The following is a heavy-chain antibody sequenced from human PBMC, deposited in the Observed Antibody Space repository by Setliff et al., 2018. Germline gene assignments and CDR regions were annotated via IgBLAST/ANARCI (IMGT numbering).Heavy chain of an antibody. Sequence: ASVKVSCKASGYTFTSYGISWVRQAPGQGLEWMGWISAYNGNTNYAQKLQGRVTMTTDTSTSTAYMELRSLRSGDTAVYYCARARGHYYDSSGRSGYFQHWGQGTLVTVSS. D-gene: IGHD3-22*01. CDR2: ISAYNGNT. CDR3: ARARGHYYDSSGRSGYFQH. CDR1: GYTFTSYG. V-gene: IGHV1-18*01. J-gene: IGHJ1*01.